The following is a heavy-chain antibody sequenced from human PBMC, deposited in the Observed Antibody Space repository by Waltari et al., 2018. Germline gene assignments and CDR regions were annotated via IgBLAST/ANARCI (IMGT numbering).Heavy chain of an antibody. V-gene: IGHV3-9*03. Sequence: EVQLVESGGGLVQPGRSLRLSCAASGFTFDDYAMHWVRQAPGKGLEWVSGISWNSGSIGYADSVKGRFTISRDNAKNSLYLQMNSLRAEDMALYYCATYYGSDSHYWGQGTLVTVSS. J-gene: IGHJ4*02. CDR3: ATYYGSDSHY. CDR2: ISWNSGSI. CDR1: GFTFDDYA. D-gene: IGHD3-3*01.